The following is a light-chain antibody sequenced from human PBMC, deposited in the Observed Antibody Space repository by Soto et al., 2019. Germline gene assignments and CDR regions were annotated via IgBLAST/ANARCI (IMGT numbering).Light chain of an antibody. CDR2: DVT. Sequence: QSVLAQPRSVSGSTGQSVTISCTGTSSDVGGYNYVSWYQQHPGKAPKLMIYDVTKRPSGVPDRFSGSKSGNTASLTISGLQAEDEADYYCCSYAGSSHVFGIGTKVTVL. CDR3: CSYAGSSHV. J-gene: IGLJ1*01. V-gene: IGLV2-11*01. CDR1: SSDVGGYNY.